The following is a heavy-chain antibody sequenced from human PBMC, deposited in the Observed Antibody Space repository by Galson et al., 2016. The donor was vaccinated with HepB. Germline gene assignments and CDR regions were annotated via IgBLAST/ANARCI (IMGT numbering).Heavy chain of an antibody. J-gene: IGHJ6*02. CDR3: ARNDVLQVFHGMDV. D-gene: IGHD4-11*01. CDR1: SGSISGHY. V-gene: IGHV4-59*11. CDR2: ISYSGTA. Sequence: SETLSLTCSVSSGSISGHYWSWVRHPPGKGLGWLGYISYSGTADYNPSLKSRVTISMDKSKNQVSLKLNSTTAADTAVYYCARNDVLQVFHGMDVWGPGTTVTVSS.